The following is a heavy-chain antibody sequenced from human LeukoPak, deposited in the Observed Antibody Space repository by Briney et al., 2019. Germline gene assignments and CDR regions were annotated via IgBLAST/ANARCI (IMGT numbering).Heavy chain of an antibody. CDR1: GLTFSNNY. CDR3: ARQRSGTRWYFDY. D-gene: IGHD3-3*01. V-gene: IGHV3-66*02. Sequence: GGSLRLSCAASGLTFSNNYMTWVRQAPGKGLEWVSVLYSGGDTHYADSVKGRFTISRDNSRNTMSPEMDSLRVEDTAVYYCARQRSGTRWYFDYWGQGTLVTVFS. J-gene: IGHJ4*02. CDR2: LYSGGDT.